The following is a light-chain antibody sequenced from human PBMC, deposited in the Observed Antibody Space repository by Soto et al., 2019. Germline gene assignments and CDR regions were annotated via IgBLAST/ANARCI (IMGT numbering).Light chain of an antibody. V-gene: IGKV3D-15*01. CDR2: FAS. CDR1: QTVGKY. CDR3: QQHNGWPLT. Sequence: EIVMTQSPATLSVSPGERVTLSCRASQTVGKYLAWYQQKPGQAPRLLIYFASTRAIGIPGRFSGSGSGTEFTLTISSLQSEDVAVYYWQQHNGWPLTFGGGTKVEFK. J-gene: IGKJ4*01.